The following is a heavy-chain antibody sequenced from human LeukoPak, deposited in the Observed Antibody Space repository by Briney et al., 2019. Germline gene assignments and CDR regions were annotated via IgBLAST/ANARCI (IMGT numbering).Heavy chain of an antibody. CDR2: IYYSGST. J-gene: IGHJ1*01. D-gene: IGHD6-19*01. Sequence: SETLSLTCTVSGGSISSGGYYWSWIRQHPGKGLEWIGYIYYSGSTYYNPSLKSRVTISVDTSKNQFSLKLSSVTAADTAVYYCARCSCGYSSGWSPPEGYFQHWGQGTLVTVSS. CDR3: ARCSCGYSSGWSPPEGYFQH. CDR1: GGSISSGGYY. V-gene: IGHV4-31*03.